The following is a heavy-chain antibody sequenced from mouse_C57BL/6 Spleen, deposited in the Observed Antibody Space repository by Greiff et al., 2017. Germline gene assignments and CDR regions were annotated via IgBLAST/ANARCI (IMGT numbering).Heavy chain of an antibody. J-gene: IGHJ2*01. CDR2: IHPNSGST. CDR1: GYTFTSYW. D-gene: IGHD2-3*01. Sequence: QVQLQQSGAELVKPGASVKLSCKASGYTFTSYWMHWVKQRPGQGLEWIGMIHPNSGSTNYNEKFKSKATLTVDKSSSTAYMQLSSLTSEDSAVYYCARGSDDGYILDYWGQGTTLTVSS. V-gene: IGHV1-64*01. CDR3: ARGSDDGYILDY.